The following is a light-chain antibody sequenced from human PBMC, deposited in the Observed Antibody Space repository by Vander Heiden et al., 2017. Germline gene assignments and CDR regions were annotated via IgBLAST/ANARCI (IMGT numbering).Light chain of an antibody. Sequence: SAALTQPPSVSVSPGQTAGSTGSGDRMGDKYACRYQQKPGQSPVLVIYQESKRPSGSPERFSGCNSGNTATLTISWTQAMDEADYYWQAWDSSTVVFGGGTKLTVL. CDR3: QAWDSSTVV. CDR1: RMGDKY. CDR2: QES. V-gene: IGLV3-1*01. J-gene: IGLJ2*01.